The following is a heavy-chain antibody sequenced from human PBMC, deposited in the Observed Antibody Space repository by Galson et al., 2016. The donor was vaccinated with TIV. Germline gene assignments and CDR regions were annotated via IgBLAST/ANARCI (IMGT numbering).Heavy chain of an antibody. V-gene: IGHV4-34*01. CDR1: GGSFRGYY. J-gene: IGHJ4*02. D-gene: IGHD3-10*01. CDR2: IDDSGST. Sequence: KTLSLTCGVSGGSFRGYYWTWIRLPPGKGLEWIGEIDDSGSTNSIPSLKSRLTLSVDTSRNHFSLQLNSVTAADTAIYYCTRGRFESGSYYNNGFDYWGQGTPVTVSS. CDR3: TRGRFESGSYYNNGFDY.